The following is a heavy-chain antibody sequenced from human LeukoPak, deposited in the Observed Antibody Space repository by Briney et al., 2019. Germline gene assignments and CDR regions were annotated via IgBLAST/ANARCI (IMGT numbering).Heavy chain of an antibody. D-gene: IGHD3-16*01. J-gene: IGHJ4*02. V-gene: IGHV3-23*01. Sequence: RTGGSLRLSCAASGLSFSSFAMSWVRQGPARGLEWVSSIRGNGETFCADSVKGRFTLSSDSSRNTVYFQLNNLRVEDTAIYYCAKASWVSSTDAVRWGQGTLVTVSS. CDR3: AKASWVSSTDAVR. CDR1: GLSFSSFA. CDR2: IRGNGET.